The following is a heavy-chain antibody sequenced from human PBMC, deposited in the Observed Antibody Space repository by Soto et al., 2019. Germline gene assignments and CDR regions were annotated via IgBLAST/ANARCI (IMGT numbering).Heavy chain of an antibody. V-gene: IGHV4-31*03. Sequence: SETLSLTCTVSGGSISCGGYYWSWIRQHPGKGLEWIGYIYYSGSTYYNPSLKSRVTISVDTSKNQFSLKLSSVTAADTAVYYCARDSPVATIHSLWGQGTLVTVSS. D-gene: IGHD5-12*01. J-gene: IGHJ4*02. CDR3: ARDSPVATIHSL. CDR1: GGSISCGGYY. CDR2: IYYSGST.